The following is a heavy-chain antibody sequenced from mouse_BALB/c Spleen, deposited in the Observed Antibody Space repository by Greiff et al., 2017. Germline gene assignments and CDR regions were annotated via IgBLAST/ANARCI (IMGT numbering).Heavy chain of an antibody. Sequence: VQLKESGGGLVQPGGSLRLSCATSGFTFTDYYMSWVRQPPGKALEWLGFIRNKANGYTTEYSASVKGRFTISRDNSQSILYLQMNTLRAEDSATYYCARDILDYAAWFAYWGQGTLVTVSA. CDR1: GFTFTDYY. J-gene: IGHJ3*01. CDR3: ARDILDYAAWFAY. V-gene: IGHV7-3*02. D-gene: IGHD2-4*01. CDR2: IRNKANGYTT.